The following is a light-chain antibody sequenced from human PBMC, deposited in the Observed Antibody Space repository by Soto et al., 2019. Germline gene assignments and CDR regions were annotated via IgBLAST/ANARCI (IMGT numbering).Light chain of an antibody. J-gene: IGLJ1*01. CDR2: EVN. V-gene: IGLV2-14*01. Sequence: QSALPQPASVSGSPGQSVTISCTGTSSDLDGYDHVSWYQQHPGTAPKLLLYEVNNRPSGVSNRFSGSKSGNTASLIISGLQTEDEADYYCSAYTTTSTLIFGTGTKVTVL. CDR1: SSDLDGYDH. CDR3: SAYTTTSTLI.